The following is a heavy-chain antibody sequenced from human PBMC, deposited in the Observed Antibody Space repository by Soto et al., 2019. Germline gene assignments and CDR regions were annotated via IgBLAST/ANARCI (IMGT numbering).Heavy chain of an antibody. J-gene: IGHJ4*02. CDR1: GGSINGGGDY. CDR3: ARDRIAVPGSFFDY. V-gene: IGHV4-30-4*01. CDR2: IYYRGST. Sequence: SETLSLTCTVSGGSINGGGDYWSWIRQPPGKGLEYVGYIYYRGSTYYNPSLTGRLTMSMDTSKNQFSLKLSSVTAAYTAVYYCARDRIAVPGSFFDYWGQGMQVTVSS. D-gene: IGHD6-19*01.